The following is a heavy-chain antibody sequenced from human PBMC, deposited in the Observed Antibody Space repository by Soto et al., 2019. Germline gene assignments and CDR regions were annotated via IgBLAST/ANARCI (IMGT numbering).Heavy chain of an antibody. D-gene: IGHD3-3*01. CDR3: AKRHYDFWSGYTNYYFDY. CDR1: GFTFSSYG. Sequence: GGSLRLSCAASGFTFSSYGMHWVRQAPGKGLEWVAVISYDGSNKYYADSVKGRFTISRDNSKNTLYLQMNSLRAEDTAVYYCAKRHYDFWSGYTNYYFDYWGQGTLVTVSS. V-gene: IGHV3-30*18. J-gene: IGHJ4*02. CDR2: ISYDGSNK.